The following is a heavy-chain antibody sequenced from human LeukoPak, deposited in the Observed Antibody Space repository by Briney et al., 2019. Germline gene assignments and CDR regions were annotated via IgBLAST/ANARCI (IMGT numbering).Heavy chain of an antibody. Sequence: PGRSLRLSCAASGFTLSNYAMHWVRQAPGKGLEWVAVILFDGSNKYYADSVKGRFTISRDNSKNTLYLQMNSLRAEDTAVYYCARAPAVVPAAKIYYYYYMDVWGKGATVTVSS. V-gene: IGHV3-30*01. J-gene: IGHJ6*03. CDR2: ILFDGSNK. CDR3: ARAPAVVPAAKIYYYYYMDV. CDR1: GFTLSNYA. D-gene: IGHD2-2*01.